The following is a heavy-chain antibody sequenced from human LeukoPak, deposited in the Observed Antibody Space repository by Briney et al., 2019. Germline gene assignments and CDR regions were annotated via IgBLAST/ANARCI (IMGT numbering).Heavy chain of an antibody. D-gene: IGHD5-18*01. V-gene: IGHV4-59*12. CDR3: AREDVDTAMVLDY. CDR2: IYYSGST. Sequence: PSETLSLTCTVSGGSISSYYWSWVRQPPGKGLEWIGYIYYSGSTNYNPSLKSRVTISVYTSKNQFSLKLSSVTAADTAVYYCAREDVDTAMVLDYWGQGTLVTVSS. J-gene: IGHJ4*02. CDR1: GGSISSYY.